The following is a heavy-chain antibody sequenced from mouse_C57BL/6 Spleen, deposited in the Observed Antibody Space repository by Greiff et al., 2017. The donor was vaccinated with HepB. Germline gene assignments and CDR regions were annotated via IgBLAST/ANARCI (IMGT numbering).Heavy chain of an antibody. V-gene: IGHV1-69*01. CDR2: IDPSDSYT. CDR1: GYTFTSYW. CDR3: ARSGAGYYWYFDV. D-gene: IGHD2-2*01. J-gene: IGHJ1*03. Sequence: QVQLQQPGAELVMPGASVKLSCKASGYTFTSYWMHWVKRRPGQGLEWIGEIDPSDSYTNYNQKFKGKSTLTVDKSSSTAYMQLSSLTSEDSAVYYCARSGAGYYWYFDVWGTGTTVTVSS.